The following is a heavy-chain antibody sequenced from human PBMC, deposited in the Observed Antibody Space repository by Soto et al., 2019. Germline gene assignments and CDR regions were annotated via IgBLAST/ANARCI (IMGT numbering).Heavy chain of an antibody. CDR2: INHSGST. V-gene: IGHV4-34*01. D-gene: IGHD6-13*01. J-gene: IGHJ3*02. CDR1: GGSFSGYY. CDR3: ARGDIAAAGDFNSIDAFDI. Sequence: PSEPLTLTCAVSGGSFSGYYWSWIRLPPGKGLEWIGEINHSGSTNYNPSPKSRVTMSVDTSKNQFSLKLSSVTAADTAVYYCARGDIAAAGDFNSIDAFDIWGQGTMVTVSS.